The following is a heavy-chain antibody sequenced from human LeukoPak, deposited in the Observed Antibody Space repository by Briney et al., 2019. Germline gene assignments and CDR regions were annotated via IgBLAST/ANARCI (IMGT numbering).Heavy chain of an antibody. J-gene: IGHJ5*02. CDR1: GYSMSSGYY. D-gene: IGHD2-2*01. CDR2: IYHSGST. Sequence: SETLSLTCAVSGYSMSSGYYWGWIRQPPGKGLEWIGSIYHSGSTYYNPSLKSRATISVDTSKNQFSLKLSSVTAADTAVYYCARDYIVVVPAATYNWFDPWGQGTLVTVSS. V-gene: IGHV4-38-2*02. CDR3: ARDYIVVVPAATYNWFDP.